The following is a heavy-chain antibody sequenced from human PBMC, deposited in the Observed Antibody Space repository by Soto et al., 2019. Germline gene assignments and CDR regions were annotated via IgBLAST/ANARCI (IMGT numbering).Heavy chain of an antibody. CDR2: IIPIFGTA. CDR3: AREVVPAAIAINFYYGMDV. Sequence: SVKVSCKASGGTFSSYAISWVRQAPGQGLEWMGGIIPIFGTANYAQKFQGRVTITADESTSTAYMELSSLRSEDTAVYYCAREVVPAAIAINFYYGMDVWGQGTTVTVSS. CDR1: GGTFSSYA. V-gene: IGHV1-69*13. J-gene: IGHJ6*02. D-gene: IGHD2-2*01.